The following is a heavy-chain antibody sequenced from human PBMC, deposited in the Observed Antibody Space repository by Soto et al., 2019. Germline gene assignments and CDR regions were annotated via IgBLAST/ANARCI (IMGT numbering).Heavy chain of an antibody. V-gene: IGHV3-7*03. Sequence: TGGSLRLSCAASGFTFSSYWMSWVRQAPGKGLGWVANIKQDGSEKYYVDSVKGRFTISRDNAKNSLYLQMNSLRAEDTAVYYCAXYGGSSWQNDYYYYGMDVWGKGTTVTVSS. D-gene: IGHD6-13*01. J-gene: IGHJ6*04. CDR2: IKQDGSEK. CDR3: AXYGGSSWQNDYYYYGMDV. CDR1: GFTFSSYW.